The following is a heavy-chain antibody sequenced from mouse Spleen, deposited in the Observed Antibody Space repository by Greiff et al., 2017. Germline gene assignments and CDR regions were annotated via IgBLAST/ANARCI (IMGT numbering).Heavy chain of an antibody. J-gene: IGHJ4*01. CDR1: GYAFSSSW. D-gene: IGHD1-1*01. CDR2: IYPGDGDT. CDR3: ARRGTTVGDY. Sequence: QVQLQQSGPELVKPGASVKISCKASGYAFSSSWMNWVKQRPGKGLEWIGRIYPGDGDTNYNGKFKGKATLTADKSSSTAYMQLSSLTSEDSAVYFCARRGTTVGDYWGQGTSVTVSS. V-gene: IGHV1-82*01.